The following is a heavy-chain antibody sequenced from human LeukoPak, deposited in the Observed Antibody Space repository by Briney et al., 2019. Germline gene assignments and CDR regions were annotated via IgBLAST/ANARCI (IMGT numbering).Heavy chain of an antibody. J-gene: IGHJ4*02. CDR2: ISSSSSYI. CDR3: ASAKYSGSYSDY. D-gene: IGHD1-26*01. Sequence: PGGSLRLSCGASGFTFSSSSMNWVRQAPGKGLEWVSSISSSSSYIYYADSVKGRFTISRDNAKNSLYLQMNSLRAEDTAVYYCASAKYSGSYSDYWGQGTLVTVSS. V-gene: IGHV3-21*01. CDR1: GFTFSSSS.